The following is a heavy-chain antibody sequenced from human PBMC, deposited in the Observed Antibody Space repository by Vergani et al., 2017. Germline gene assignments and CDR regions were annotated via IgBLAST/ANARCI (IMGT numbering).Heavy chain of an antibody. CDR3: ARDLSENDTYGRIGY. D-gene: IGHD3-22*01. Sequence: QVQLVQSGAEVKKPGASVKVSCKASVYTFSTNGISWVRQAPGQGLEWMGWISAYNGNTNYPEKFQGRLTMTTDTSTRTAYMELRSLRSDDTAVYYCARDLSENDTYGRIGYWGQGTLVTVSS. J-gene: IGHJ4*02. V-gene: IGHV1-18*01. CDR1: VYTFSTNG. CDR2: ISAYNGNT.